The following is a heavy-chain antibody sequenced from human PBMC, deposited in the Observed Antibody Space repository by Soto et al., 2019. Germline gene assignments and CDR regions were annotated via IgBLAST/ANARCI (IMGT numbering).Heavy chain of an antibody. D-gene: IGHD2-2*01. Sequence: SETLSLTCSISGGSMRGYHWNWIRQTPGKGVEWIGYLHNSGNPTYSPSLKSRVTISIDTSKNQISLKLNSVTAADTAVYFCVRTFPPAPRVVLSHNWFVPWGPGTLVTVSS. V-gene: IGHV4-59*01. CDR3: VRTFPPAPRVVLSHNWFVP. CDR1: GGSMRGYH. CDR2: LHNSGNP. J-gene: IGHJ5*02.